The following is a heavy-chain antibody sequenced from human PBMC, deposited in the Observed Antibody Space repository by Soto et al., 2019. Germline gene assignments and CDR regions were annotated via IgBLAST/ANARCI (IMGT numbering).Heavy chain of an antibody. J-gene: IGHJ6*02. Sequence: GPALTISGKRCVYNFSRSWLSGVRQIPGNGLEWMGRIDPSDSYTIYSPSFQGHVTISADKSISAAYLQWSSLKASDTAMYYCATTIFGVVNYYYGMDVWGQGITVTGSS. V-gene: IGHV5-10-1*01. CDR1: VYNFSRSW. CDR2: IDPSDSYT. D-gene: IGHD3-3*01. CDR3: ATTIFGVVNYYYGMDV.